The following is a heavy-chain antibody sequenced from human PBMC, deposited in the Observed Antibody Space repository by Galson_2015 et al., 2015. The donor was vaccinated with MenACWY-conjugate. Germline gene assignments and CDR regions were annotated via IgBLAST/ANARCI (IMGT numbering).Heavy chain of an antibody. D-gene: IGHD3-3*01. J-gene: IGHJ4*02. CDR2: ISSSSDTV. V-gene: IGHV3-48*04. Sequence: SLRLSCAASGFTFRTYNMNWVRQAPGKGLGWISYISSSSDTVFYADSVKGRFTISRDNAKNSLYLQMNSLRVEDTAVYYCARYDFWSGSDHWGQGTLVTVSS. CDR3: ARYDFWSGSDH. CDR1: GFTFRTYN.